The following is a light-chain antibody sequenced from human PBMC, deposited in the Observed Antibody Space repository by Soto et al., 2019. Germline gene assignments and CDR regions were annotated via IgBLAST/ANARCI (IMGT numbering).Light chain of an antibody. J-gene: IGLJ1*01. CDR2: EVS. Sequence: QSALTQPASVSGSPGQSITISCTGTSSDVGGYNYVSWYQQXXGKAPKLMIYEVSNRPSGVSNRFSGSKSGNTASLTISGXXAEDEADYYCSSYTSXSTLVFGTGTKLTVL. CDR3: SSYTSXSTLV. V-gene: IGLV2-14*01. CDR1: SSDVGGYNY.